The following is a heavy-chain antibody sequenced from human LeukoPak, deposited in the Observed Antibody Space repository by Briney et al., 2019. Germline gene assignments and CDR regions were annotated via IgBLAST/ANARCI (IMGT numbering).Heavy chain of an antibody. J-gene: IGHJ4*02. CDR2: IYTRGST. D-gene: IGHD3-22*01. CDR1: GGSLSSYY. CDR3: ARRHYDSSGYLF. V-gene: IGHV4-4*07. Sequence: PSETLSLTCTVSGGSLSSYYWGWVRQPAGKGLGWVGRIYTRGSTNYNPPLKSRVTMSVDTSKNQFSLKLSSVTAADTAVCYCARRHYDSSGYLFWGQGTLVTVSS.